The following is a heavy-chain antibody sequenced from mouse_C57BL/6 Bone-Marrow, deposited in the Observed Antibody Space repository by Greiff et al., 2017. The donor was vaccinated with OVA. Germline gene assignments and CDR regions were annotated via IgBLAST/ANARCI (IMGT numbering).Heavy chain of an antibody. Sequence: QVQLKQSGAELAKPGASVKLSCKASGYTFTSYWMHWVKQRPGQGLEWIGYINPSSGYTKYNQKFKDKATLTADKSSSTAYMQLSSLTYEDSAVYNCARGNDNERGYFDYWGQGTTLTVSS. D-gene: IGHD1-3*01. CDR2: INPSSGYT. J-gene: IGHJ2*01. CDR1: GYTFTSYW. V-gene: IGHV1-7*01. CDR3: ARGNDNERGYFDY.